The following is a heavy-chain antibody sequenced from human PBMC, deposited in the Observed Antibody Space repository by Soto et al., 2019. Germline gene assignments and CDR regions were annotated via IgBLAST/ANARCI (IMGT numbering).Heavy chain of an antibody. CDR3: ARTVGAAYYFDF. CDR2: IWTSGST. D-gene: IGHD3-16*01. V-gene: IGHV4-4*07. J-gene: IGHJ4*02. Sequence: QVQLQESGPGLVKPSETLSLTCNVSGDSMSKYYWSWVRQPAGKGLEWIGRIWTSGSTNYNPSLKSRVTMSIDTSNKHFSLDLKSMTAADTAVYYCARTVGAAYYFDFWGQGVLVTVSS. CDR1: GDSMSKYY.